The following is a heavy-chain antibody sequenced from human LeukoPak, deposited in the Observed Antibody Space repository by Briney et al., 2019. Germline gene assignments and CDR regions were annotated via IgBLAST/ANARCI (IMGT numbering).Heavy chain of an antibody. CDR3: ARDPELVGGLDY. Sequence: GASVKVSCKASGGTFSSYAISWVRQAPGQGLEWMGGIIPIFGTANYAQKFQGRVTITADESTSTAYMELSSLRSEDTAVYYCARDPELVGGLDYWGQGTLVTVSS. D-gene: IGHD1-26*01. J-gene: IGHJ4*02. CDR1: GGTFSSYA. CDR2: IIPIFGTA. V-gene: IGHV1-69*13.